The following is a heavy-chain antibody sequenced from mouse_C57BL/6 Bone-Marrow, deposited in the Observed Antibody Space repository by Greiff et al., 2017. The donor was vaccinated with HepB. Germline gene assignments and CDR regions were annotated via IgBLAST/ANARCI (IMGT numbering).Heavy chain of an antibody. CDR1: GYTFTSYG. V-gene: IGHV1-81*01. J-gene: IGHJ2*01. CDR2: IYPRSGNT. Sequence: VQLQESGAELARPGASVKLSCKASGYTFTSYGISWVKQRTGQGLEWIGEIYPRSGNTYYNEKFKGKATLTADKSSSTAYMELRSLTSEDSAVYFCARSLYYYGFDYWGQGTTLTVSS. D-gene: IGHD1-1*01. CDR3: ARSLYYYGFDY.